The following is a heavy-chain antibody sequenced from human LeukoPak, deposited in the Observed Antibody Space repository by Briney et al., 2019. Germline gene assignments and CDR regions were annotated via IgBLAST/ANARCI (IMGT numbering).Heavy chain of an antibody. J-gene: IGHJ6*03. CDR2: INPSGGST. CDR1: GYTFTSYA. D-gene: IGHD1-1*01. CDR3: ALGNGQYYYYYYMDV. Sequence: ASVKVSCKASGYTFTSYAMNWVRQAPGQGLEWMGIINPSGGSTSYAQKFQGRVTITADKSTSTAYMELSSLRSEDTAVYYCALGNGQYYYYYYMDVWGKGTTVTVSS. V-gene: IGHV1-46*01.